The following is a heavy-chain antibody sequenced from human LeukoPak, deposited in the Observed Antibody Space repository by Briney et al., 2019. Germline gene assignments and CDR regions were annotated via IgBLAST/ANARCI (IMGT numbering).Heavy chain of an antibody. CDR3: ARETKHSGSGDFDI. J-gene: IGHJ3*02. D-gene: IGHD3-10*01. V-gene: IGHV1-46*01. CDR2: INPSDGTK. CDR1: GYTFTGYY. Sequence: EASVKVSCKASGYTFTGYYLHWVRQAPGQGLEWMGVINPSDGTKNYAQKFQGRVTMTRDTSTTTVYMELSSLRSDDTAMYYCARETKHSGSGDFDIWGQGTILTVSS.